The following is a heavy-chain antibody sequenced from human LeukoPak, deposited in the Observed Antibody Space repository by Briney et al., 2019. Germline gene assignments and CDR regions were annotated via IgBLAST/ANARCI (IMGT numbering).Heavy chain of an antibody. Sequence: SETLSLTCYVSGVSISTYYWIWIRQPPAKGLEWMGFFSYSGSTKYNPSLKSRVTMSVDTSKNQFSLKLSSVTAADTAVYYCARMYSGTSYYFDYWGQGTLVTVSS. J-gene: IGHJ4*02. D-gene: IGHD1-26*01. CDR2: FSYSGST. CDR3: ARMYSGTSYYFDY. V-gene: IGHV4-59*01. CDR1: GVSISTYY.